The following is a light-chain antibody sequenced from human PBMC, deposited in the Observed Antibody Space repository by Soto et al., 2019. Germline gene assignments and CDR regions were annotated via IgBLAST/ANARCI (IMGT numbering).Light chain of an antibody. Sequence: QAVVTQEPSLSVSPGGTVTLTCGLSSGSVSTSHYPSWYQQPTGQTPLTLIYNTDTRLSGVPERFSASILGNKAALTITGAWADDECDYYCFLFMSSGISVFGGGTKLTV. V-gene: IGLV8-61*01. CDR3: FLFMSSGISV. CDR1: SGSVSTSHY. J-gene: IGLJ3*02. CDR2: NTD.